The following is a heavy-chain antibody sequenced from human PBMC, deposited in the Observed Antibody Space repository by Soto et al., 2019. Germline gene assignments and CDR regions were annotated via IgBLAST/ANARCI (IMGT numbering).Heavy chain of an antibody. CDR3: ARDGSGSYYYYFDY. CDR1: GGSISSGGYS. D-gene: IGHD3-10*01. CDR2: IYHSGST. V-gene: IGHV4-30-2*01. J-gene: IGHJ4*02. Sequence: QLQLQESGSGQVKPSQTLSLTCAVSGGSISSGGYSWSWIRQPPGKGLEWIGYIYHSGSTYYNPSLKSRVTISVDRSKNQFSLKLSSVTAADTAVYYCARDGSGSYYYYFDYWGQGTLVTVSS.